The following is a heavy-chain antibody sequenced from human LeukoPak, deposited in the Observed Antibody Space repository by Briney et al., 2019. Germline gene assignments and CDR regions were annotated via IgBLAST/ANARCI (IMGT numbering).Heavy chain of an antibody. D-gene: IGHD6-13*01. V-gene: IGHV3-21*01. Sequence: GGSLRLSCAASGFTFSSYSMNWVRQAPGKGLEWVSSISSSSIYIYYADSVKGRFTISRDNAKNSLYLQMNSLRAEDTAVYYCARDGRYSSSWHQYYYYMDVWGKGTTVTVSS. CDR1: GFTFSSYS. J-gene: IGHJ6*03. CDR3: ARDGRYSSSWHQYYYYMDV. CDR2: ISSSSIYI.